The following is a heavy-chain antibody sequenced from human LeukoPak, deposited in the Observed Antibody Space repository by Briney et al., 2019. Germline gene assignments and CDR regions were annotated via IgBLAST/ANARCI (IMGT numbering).Heavy chain of an antibody. Sequence: GGSLRLSCAASGFTFSSYAMSWVRQAPGKGLEWVSATSGSGGSTYYADSVKGRFTISRDNSKNTLYLQMNSLRAEDTAVYYCAKDGRVSERHFDWLFTPNWFDPWGQGTLVTVSS. D-gene: IGHD3-9*01. CDR2: TSGSGGST. V-gene: IGHV3-23*01. CDR3: AKDGRVSERHFDWLFTPNWFDP. J-gene: IGHJ5*02. CDR1: GFTFSSYA.